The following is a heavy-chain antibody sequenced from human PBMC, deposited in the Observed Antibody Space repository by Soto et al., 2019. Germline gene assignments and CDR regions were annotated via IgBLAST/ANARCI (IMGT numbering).Heavy chain of an antibody. CDR2: IFYSGRSGST. V-gene: IGHV4-59*01. CDR1: GGSINSYY. J-gene: IGHJ5*02. D-gene: IGHD6-25*01. Sequence: KARETLLLTCRVSGGSINSYYWSWVRQPPGKGLEWIGYIFYSGRSGSTNYNPSLKSRVTISVDTYKNQFSLKVSAVTAADTAVYYWAMAASCWIDPWGQGTLVTVSS. CDR3: AMAASCWIDP.